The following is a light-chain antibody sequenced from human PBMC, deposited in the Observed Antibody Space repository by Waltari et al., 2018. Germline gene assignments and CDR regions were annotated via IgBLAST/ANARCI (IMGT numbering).Light chain of an antibody. V-gene: IGKV2-28*01. CDR2: LGS. CDR1: QSLLHSNGYNY. Sequence: DIVMTHSPLSLPVTPGEPASISCRSSQSLLHSNGYNYLDWYLQKPGHSRQLLIYLGSNRASGVPDRFSGSGSGTDFTLKISRVEAEDVGVYYCMQALQTPWTFGQGTKVEIK. J-gene: IGKJ1*01. CDR3: MQALQTPWT.